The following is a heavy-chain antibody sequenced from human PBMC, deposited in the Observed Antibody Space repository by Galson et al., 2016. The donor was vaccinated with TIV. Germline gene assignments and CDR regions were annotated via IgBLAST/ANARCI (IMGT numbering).Heavy chain of an antibody. CDR2: IYSGGST. D-gene: IGHD2-21*01. CDR1: GFIVSSNY. V-gene: IGHV3-53*05. J-gene: IGHJ6*02. Sequence: PLRLSCAASGFIVSSNYMTWVRQAPGKGLEWVSLIYSGGSTSYADSVKGRFTISRDNSKNTVYLQMNSLRAEDTAVYYCARDRRHCGNECYLYYYYGMDVWGQGTTVTVSS. CDR3: ARDRRHCGNECYLYYYYGMDV.